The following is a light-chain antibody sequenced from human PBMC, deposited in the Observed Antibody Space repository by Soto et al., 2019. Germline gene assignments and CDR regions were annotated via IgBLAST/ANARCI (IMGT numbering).Light chain of an antibody. V-gene: IGKV3-20*01. J-gene: IGKJ1*01. Sequence: EIVLTQSPGTVSLSPGERATLSCRTSQSVSSSYLAWYQQKPGQAPRLLIYDASSRATGIPDRFSGSGSGTDFTLTISRLEPEDFAVYYCREYGSSRTFGQGNKV. CDR2: DAS. CDR1: QSVSSSY. CDR3: REYGSSRT.